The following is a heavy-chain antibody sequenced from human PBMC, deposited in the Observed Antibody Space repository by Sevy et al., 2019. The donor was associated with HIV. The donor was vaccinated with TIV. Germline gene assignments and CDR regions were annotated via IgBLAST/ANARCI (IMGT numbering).Heavy chain of an antibody. V-gene: IGHV3-23*01. Sequence: LSLTRAASGFTFSKYSMSWVRQPPGKGLEWVSTLSFGCGEINYADSVKGRFTISRDNSKSSVYLQMNNLRPEDTAVYYCAREGCTKPHDYWGQGTLVTVSS. J-gene: IGHJ4*02. CDR2: LSFGCGEI. CDR1: GFTFSKYS. D-gene: IGHD2-8*01. CDR3: AREGCTKPHDY.